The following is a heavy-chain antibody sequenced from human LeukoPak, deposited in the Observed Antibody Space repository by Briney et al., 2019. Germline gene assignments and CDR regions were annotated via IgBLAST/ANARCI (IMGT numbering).Heavy chain of an antibody. Sequence: GGSLRLSCAASGSTFSNFAMTWVRQAPGKGLECVSLISGSGVSTYYADSVKGRFTISRDNSKDTLYLQMNSLRVEDTAVYYCARGYYYDFSVTPDYWGQGTLVTVSS. J-gene: IGHJ4*02. CDR3: ARGYYYDFSVTPDY. V-gene: IGHV3-23*01. D-gene: IGHD3-22*01. CDR2: ISGSGVST. CDR1: GSTFSNFA.